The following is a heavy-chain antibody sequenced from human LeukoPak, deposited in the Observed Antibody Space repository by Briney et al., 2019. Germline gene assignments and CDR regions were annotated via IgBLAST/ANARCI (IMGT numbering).Heavy chain of an antibody. CDR1: GFTFTTYA. CDR3: AKDPRYYGSGSYYTFDY. J-gene: IGHJ4*02. V-gene: IGHV3-23*01. CDR2: ISGSGGST. Sequence: PGGSLRLSCAASGFTFTTYAMSWVRQAPGKGLEWVSAISGSGGSTYYADSVKGRFTISRDNSKNTLYLQMNSLRAEDTAVYYCAKDPRYYGSGSYYTFDYWGQGTLVTVFS. D-gene: IGHD3-10*01.